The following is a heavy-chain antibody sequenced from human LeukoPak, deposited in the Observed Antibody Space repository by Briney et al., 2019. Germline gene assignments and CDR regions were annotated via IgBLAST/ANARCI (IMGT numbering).Heavy chain of an antibody. V-gene: IGHV3-21*01. D-gene: IGHD3-10*01. J-gene: IGHJ5*02. CDR1: GFTFSSYS. CDR3: ARDYYGSGTNWFDP. Sequence: GGSLRLSCAASGFTFSSYSMNWVRQAPGKGLEWGSSISSSSSYIYYADSVKGRFTISRDNAKNSLYLQMNSLRAEDAAVYYCARDYYGSGTNWFDPWGQGTLVTVSS. CDR2: ISSSSSYI.